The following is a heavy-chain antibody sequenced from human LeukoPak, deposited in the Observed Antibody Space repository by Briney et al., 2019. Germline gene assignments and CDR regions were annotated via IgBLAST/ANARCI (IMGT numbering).Heavy chain of an antibody. Sequence: AGGSLRLSRAASGFTFSDQYMDWVRQAPGKGLEWVGRIRNKANSDTTEYAASVKGRFTISRDDSKNSLYLQMNSLKTEDTAVYYCANLAGKPADYWGQGTLVTVSS. CDR1: GFTFSDQY. V-gene: IGHV3-72*01. CDR3: ANLAGKPADY. J-gene: IGHJ4*02. CDR2: IRNKANSDTT. D-gene: IGHD6-13*01.